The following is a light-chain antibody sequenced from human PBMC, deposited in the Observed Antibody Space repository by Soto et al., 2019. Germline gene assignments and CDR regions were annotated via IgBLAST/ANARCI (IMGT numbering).Light chain of an antibody. CDR1: QSVSSN. Sequence: EIVMTQSPATLSVSPGARATLFCRASQSVSSNLAWYQQKPGQAPRLLIYGASTRATGIPARFSGSGSGTEFTLTISSLQSEDFAVYYCQQYNNWPPYTFGQGTKLEIK. CDR3: QQYNNWPPYT. J-gene: IGKJ2*01. CDR2: GAS. V-gene: IGKV3-15*01.